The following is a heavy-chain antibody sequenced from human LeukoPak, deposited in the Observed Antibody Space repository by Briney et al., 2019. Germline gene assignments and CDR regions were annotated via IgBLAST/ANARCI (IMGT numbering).Heavy chain of an antibody. CDR2: FDPEDGET. D-gene: IGHD3-16*01. J-gene: IGHJ3*02. Sequence: ASVKVSCKVSGYTLTELSMHWVRQAPGKGLEWMGGFDPEDGETIYAQKFQGRVTMTEDTSTDTAYMELSSLRSEDTAAYYCATGPPRISALIDAFDIWGQGTMVTVSS. V-gene: IGHV1-24*01. CDR3: ATGPPRISALIDAFDI. CDR1: GYTLTELS.